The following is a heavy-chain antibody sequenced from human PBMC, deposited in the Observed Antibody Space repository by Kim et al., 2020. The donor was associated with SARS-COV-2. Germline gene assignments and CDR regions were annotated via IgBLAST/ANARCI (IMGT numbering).Heavy chain of an antibody. CDR1: GFSSRNYW. Sequence: GGSLRLSCVASGFSSRNYWLSWVRKAPGKGLEWVAMIKKDGSEKYYVDSMKGRLIISRDNAKNSMYLQMNILRAEDTAVYYCASLDTATFWGSSDWGQGTLVTVSS. V-gene: IGHV3-7*03. D-gene: IGHD5-18*01. CDR3: ASLDTATFWGSSD. CDR2: IKKDGSEK. J-gene: IGHJ4*02.